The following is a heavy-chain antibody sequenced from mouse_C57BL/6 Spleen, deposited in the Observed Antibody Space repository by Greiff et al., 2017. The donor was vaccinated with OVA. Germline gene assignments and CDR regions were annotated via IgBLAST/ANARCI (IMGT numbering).Heavy chain of an antibody. CDR2: IYPSDSET. CDR3: ARDYGSRPWFAY. D-gene: IGHD1-1*01. J-gene: IGHJ3*01. Sequence: QVQLQQPGAELVRPGSSVKLSCKASGYTFTSYWMDWVKQRPGQGLEWIGNIYPSDSETHNNQKFKDKATLTVDKSSSTAYMQLSSLTSADSAVYYCARDYGSRPWFAYWGQGTLVTVSA. V-gene: IGHV1-61*01. CDR1: GYTFTSYW.